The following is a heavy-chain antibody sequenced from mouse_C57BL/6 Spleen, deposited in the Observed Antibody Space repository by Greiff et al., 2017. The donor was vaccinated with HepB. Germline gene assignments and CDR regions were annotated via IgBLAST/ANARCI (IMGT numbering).Heavy chain of an antibody. D-gene: IGHD1-1*01. Sequence: EVQRVESGGGLVKPGGSLKLSCAASGFTFSSYAMSWVRQTPEKRLEWVATISDGGSYTYYPDNVKGRFTISRDNAKNNLYLQMSHLKSEDTAMYYCARDHVTTVVAHFDYWGQGTTLTVSS. CDR2: ISDGGSYT. CDR3: ARDHVTTVVAHFDY. J-gene: IGHJ2*01. V-gene: IGHV5-4*01. CDR1: GFTFSSYA.